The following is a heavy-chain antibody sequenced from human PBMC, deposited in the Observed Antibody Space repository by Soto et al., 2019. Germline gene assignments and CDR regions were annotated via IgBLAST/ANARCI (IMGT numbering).Heavy chain of an antibody. Sequence: EVQLLESGGGLVQPGGSLRLSCVASGFSFSRFAMSWVRQAPGKGLEWVSTISPPGGTTFYADSVRGRFTISIDSSKNTLYLQMNSLRAEDTAIYYCAKDLTPIQLWPSSFDLWGQGTLVTVSS. CDR3: AKDLTPIQLWPSSFDL. CDR1: GFSFSRFA. J-gene: IGHJ4*02. D-gene: IGHD5-18*01. CDR2: ISPPGGTT. V-gene: IGHV3-23*01.